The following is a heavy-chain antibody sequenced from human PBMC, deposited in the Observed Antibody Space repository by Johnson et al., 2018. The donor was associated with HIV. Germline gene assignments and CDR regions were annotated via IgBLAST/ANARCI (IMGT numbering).Heavy chain of an antibody. J-gene: IGHJ3*02. D-gene: IGHD5-18*01. Sequence: QVQLVESGGGVVQPGRSLSLSCAASGFTFSSYAMHWVRQSPGKGLEWVAVISYDGSNKYYADSLKGRFTISRDNSKNTLYLQMNSLRAEDTAVYYCTRLPSGYSRDAFDIWGQGTMVTVSS. CDR3: TRLPSGYSRDAFDI. V-gene: IGHV3-30-3*01. CDR2: ISYDGSNK. CDR1: GFTFSSYA.